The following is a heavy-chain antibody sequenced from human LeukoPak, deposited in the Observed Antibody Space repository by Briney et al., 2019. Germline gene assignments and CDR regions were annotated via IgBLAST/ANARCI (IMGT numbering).Heavy chain of an antibody. V-gene: IGHV1-2*02. CDR1: GYTFTAYY. Sequence: GASVKVSCKASGYTFTAYYVHWVRQAPGQGLEWMGWINPDGGDTSSAQRFQGRVTVTRDTSISTVYMELSRLRSDDTAVYYCARDYIDPGSYTPLGYWGQGTLVTVSS. D-gene: IGHD1-26*01. CDR3: ARDYIDPGSYTPLGY. CDR2: INPDGGDT. J-gene: IGHJ4*02.